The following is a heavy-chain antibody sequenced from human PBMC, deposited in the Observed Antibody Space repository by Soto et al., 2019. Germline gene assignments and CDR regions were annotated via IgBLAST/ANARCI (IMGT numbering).Heavy chain of an antibody. CDR2: ISSSGSTM. V-gene: IGHV3-48*02. D-gene: IGHD1-1*01. CDR1: GLTFSNYN. CDR3: LGGGTTWG. J-gene: IGHJ1*01. Sequence: EVQLVESGGGLVQPGGSLRLSCAASGLTFSNYNMNWVRQAPGKGLEWVSYISSSGSTMYYADSVKGRFTISRDNAKNSLCLPMNGLREVGTAVYYFLGGGTTWGWGQGTLVSASP.